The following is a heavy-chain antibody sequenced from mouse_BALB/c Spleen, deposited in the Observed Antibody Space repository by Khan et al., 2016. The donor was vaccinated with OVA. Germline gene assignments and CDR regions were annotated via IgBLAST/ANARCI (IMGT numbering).Heavy chain of an antibody. CDR3: ATHLTGSCAY. CDR1: GFTFSPYS. Sequence: EVQLQESGGDLVKSEGSLKLSCAASGFTFSPYSMSWVRQTPDKRLEWVATISSDGDYTYYPDSVKGRFNISRDNAKNTLYLQMSTLKSDDTAMYYCATHLTGSCAYWGQGTLVTVSA. CDR2: ISSDGDYT. V-gene: IGHV5-6*01. J-gene: IGHJ3*01. D-gene: IGHD4-1*01.